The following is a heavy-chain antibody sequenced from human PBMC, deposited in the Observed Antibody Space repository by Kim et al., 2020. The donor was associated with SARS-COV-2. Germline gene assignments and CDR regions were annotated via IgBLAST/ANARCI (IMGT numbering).Heavy chain of an antibody. D-gene: IGHD1-1*01. V-gene: IGHV1-3*01. J-gene: IGHJ4*02. Sequence: ASVKVSCKASGYTFTSYTMHWVRQAPGQGLEWMGWINVGYGNTKYLQKFQGRVTITRDTSASTAYMELSSLRSEDTAVYYCARDGTTRSGGYYFDYWGQGAPVTVSS. CDR3: ARDGTTRSGGYYFDY. CDR1: GYTFTSYT. CDR2: INVGYGNT.